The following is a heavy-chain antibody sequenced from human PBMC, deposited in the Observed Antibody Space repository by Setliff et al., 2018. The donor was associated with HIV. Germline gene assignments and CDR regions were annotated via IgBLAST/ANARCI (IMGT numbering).Heavy chain of an antibody. V-gene: IGHV4-59*01. CDR2: IYYTEIT. Sequence: LSLTCTVSGGSLIGYYWSWIRQSPGKGLEWIGSIYYTEITNYNPSLKSRVTISVGTSKNQFSLKLTSVTAADTALYYCARLRGYFYGHGRYFDYWGQGTLVTVSS. CDR3: ARLRGYFYGHGRYFDY. J-gene: IGHJ4*02. D-gene: IGHD5-18*01. CDR1: GGSLIGYY.